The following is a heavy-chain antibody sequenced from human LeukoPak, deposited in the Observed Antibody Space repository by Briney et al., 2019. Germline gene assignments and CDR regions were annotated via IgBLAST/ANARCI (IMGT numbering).Heavy chain of an antibody. CDR3: ASPYSSSWTTPGRYFDL. V-gene: IGHV3-74*01. D-gene: IGHD6-13*01. CDR2: INPGGSSI. J-gene: IGHJ2*01. Sequence: GGSLRLSCAASGFTFSSYWMHWVRQVPGKGLVWVARINPGGSSITYADSVKGRFTISRDNAKNSLYLQMNSLRAEDTAVYYCASPYSSSWTTPGRYFDLWGRGTLVTVSS. CDR1: GFTFSSYW.